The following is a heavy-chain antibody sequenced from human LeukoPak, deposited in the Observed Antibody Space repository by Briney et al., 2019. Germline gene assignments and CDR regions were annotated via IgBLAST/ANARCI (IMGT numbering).Heavy chain of an antibody. V-gene: IGHV3-30*02. D-gene: IGHD5-12*01. CDR1: GFTFSSYG. Sequence: GGSLRLSCAASGFTFSSYGMHWVRQAPGKGLEWVAFIRYDGSNKYYADSVKGRFTISRDNAKNSLYLQMNSLRADDTAVYYCARVRVATTGRYDALNLWGQGTMVTMSS. CDR2: IRYDGSNK. CDR3: ARVRVATTGRYDALNL. J-gene: IGHJ3*01.